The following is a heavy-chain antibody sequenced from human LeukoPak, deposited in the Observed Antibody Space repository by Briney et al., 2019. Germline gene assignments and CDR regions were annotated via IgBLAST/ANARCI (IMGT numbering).Heavy chain of an antibody. Sequence: PSQTLSLTCTVSGGSISSGSYYWTWIRQPAGKGLEWIGRIYSSGSTNYNPSLKSRVTISVDTSKNQVSLKLTSVTAADTAVYYCARDPPGSEMATMPFDYWGQGTLVTVSS. D-gene: IGHD5-24*01. CDR2: IYSSGST. CDR3: ARDPPGSEMATMPFDY. CDR1: GGSISSGSYY. J-gene: IGHJ4*02. V-gene: IGHV4-61*02.